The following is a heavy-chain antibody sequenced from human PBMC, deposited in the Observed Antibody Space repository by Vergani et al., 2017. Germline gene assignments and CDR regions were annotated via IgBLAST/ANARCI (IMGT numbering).Heavy chain of an antibody. CDR2: IYYSGST. V-gene: IGHV4-30-4*08. Sequence: QVQLQESGPGLVKPSQTLSLTCTVSGGSISSGDYYWSWIRQPPGKGREWIGYIYYSGSTYYNPSLKSRVTISVDTSKNQFSLKLSSVTAADTAVYYCARTTDTAMVTSPYYFDYWGQGTLVTVSS. J-gene: IGHJ4*02. CDR3: ARTTDTAMVTSPYYFDY. D-gene: IGHD5-18*01. CDR1: GGSISSGDYY.